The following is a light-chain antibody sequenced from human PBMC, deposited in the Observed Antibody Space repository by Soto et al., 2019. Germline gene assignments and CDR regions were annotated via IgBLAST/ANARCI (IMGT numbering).Light chain of an antibody. CDR3: QQYGSSPIT. V-gene: IGKV3-20*01. J-gene: IGKJ5*01. Sequence: EIVITQSPATLSLSPGERATLSCRASQSVGKYLVWYQQKPGQAPRLLIYGASSRETGIPDRFSGSGSGTDFTLTISRLEPEDFEVYYCQQYGSSPITFGQGTRLEIK. CDR1: QSVGKY. CDR2: GAS.